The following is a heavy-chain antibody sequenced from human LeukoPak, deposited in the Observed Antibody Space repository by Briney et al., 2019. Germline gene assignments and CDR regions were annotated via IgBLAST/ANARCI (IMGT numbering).Heavy chain of an antibody. CDR1: GLTVSSNY. CDR2: IYSGGST. J-gene: IGHJ4*02. V-gene: IGHV3-66*02. D-gene: IGHD4-17*01. Sequence: PGGSLRLSCAASGLTVSSNYMSWVRQAPGKGLEWVSVIYSGGSTYYADSVKGRFTISRDNSKNTLYLQMNSLRAEDTAVYYCARDLTTGEGFDYWGQGTLVTVSS. CDR3: ARDLTTGEGFDY.